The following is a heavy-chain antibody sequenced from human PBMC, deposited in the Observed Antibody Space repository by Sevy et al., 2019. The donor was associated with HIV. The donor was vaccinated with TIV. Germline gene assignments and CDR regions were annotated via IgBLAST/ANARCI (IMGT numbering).Heavy chain of an antibody. Sequence: GESLKISCKASGYTFTSYDISWVRQAPGQGLEWMGWISAYNGNTNYAQKLQGRVTMTTDTSTNTAYMELRSLRSDDTAVYYCARGDGRDSYFFDYWGQGTLVTVSS. V-gene: IGHV1-18*01. CDR2: ISAYNGNT. J-gene: IGHJ4*02. CDR1: GYTFTSYD. CDR3: ARGDGRDSYFFDY.